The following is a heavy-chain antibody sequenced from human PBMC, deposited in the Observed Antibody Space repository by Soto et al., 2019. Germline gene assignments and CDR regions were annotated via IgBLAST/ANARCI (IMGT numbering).Heavy chain of an antibody. CDR1: GGSFSGYY. J-gene: IGHJ4*02. Sequence: PSETLSLTCAVYGGSFSGYYWSWIRQPPGKGLEWIGEINHSGSTNYNPSPKSRVTISVDTSKNQFSLKLSSVTAADTAVYYCARLCIFRQQLPTDDYWGQGTLVTVAS. CDR2: INHSGST. V-gene: IGHV4-34*01. D-gene: IGHD6-13*01. CDR3: ARLCIFRQQLPTDDY.